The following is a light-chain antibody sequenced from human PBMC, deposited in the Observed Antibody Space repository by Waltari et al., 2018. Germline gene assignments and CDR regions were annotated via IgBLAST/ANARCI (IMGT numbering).Light chain of an antibody. V-gene: IGLV1-47*01. Sequence: QSLLTKPPSASGTPGQRVIISCSGSSSNIGNNYVYWYQHGPGRAPKHRIYRNEQRPSGFPDRFSGSTSGTSASLAISGLRSEDEADYYCAVWDNSLSVQWVFGGGTKLTVL. CDR3: AVWDNSLSVQWV. CDR1: SSNIGNNY. CDR2: RNE. J-gene: IGLJ3*02.